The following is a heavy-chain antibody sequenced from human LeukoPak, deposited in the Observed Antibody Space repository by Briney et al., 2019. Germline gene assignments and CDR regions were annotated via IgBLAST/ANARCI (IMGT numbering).Heavy chain of an antibody. J-gene: IGHJ4*02. V-gene: IGHV5-51*01. CDR1: GYTFNSFW. CDR2: IYPRDSDA. D-gene: IGHD1-26*01. CDR3: ARRPLLLDSGSYYLDY. Sequence: PGESLKISCEGSGYTFNSFWIGWVRQMPGKGLEWMGIIYPRDSDARYSPSFQGQVSMSVDKSISTAYLQWNSLKASDTAMYYCARRPLLLDSGSYYLDYWGQGTLVTVSS.